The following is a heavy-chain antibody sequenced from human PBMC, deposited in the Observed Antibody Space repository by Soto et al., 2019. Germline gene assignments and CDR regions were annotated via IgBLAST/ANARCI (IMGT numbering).Heavy chain of an antibody. Sequence: PSETLSLTCTVSGGSISSDDYYWGWIRQPPGKGLEWIGSIYYSGSTYYNPSLKSRVTISVASSKKEFSLKLTSVTAADTALYYCARHASAYSVSWGQGTLVTVSS. V-gene: IGHV4-39*01. CDR1: GGSISSDDYY. D-gene: IGHD3-22*01. CDR3: ARHASAYSVS. J-gene: IGHJ5*02. CDR2: IYYSGST.